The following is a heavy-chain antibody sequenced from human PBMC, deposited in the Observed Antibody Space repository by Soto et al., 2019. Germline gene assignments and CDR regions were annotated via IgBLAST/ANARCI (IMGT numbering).Heavy chain of an antibody. D-gene: IGHD3-22*01. CDR2: INPSGGST. CDR1: GYTFTSYY. J-gene: IGHJ4*01. CDR3: ARDPEYYYDSSGASPPLDY. V-gene: IGHV1-46*01. Sequence: ASVKVSCKASGYTFTSYYMHWVRQAPGQGLEWMGIINPSGGSTSYAQKFQGRVTITADKSTSTAYMELSSLRSEDTAVYYCARDPEYYYDSSGASPPLDYWG.